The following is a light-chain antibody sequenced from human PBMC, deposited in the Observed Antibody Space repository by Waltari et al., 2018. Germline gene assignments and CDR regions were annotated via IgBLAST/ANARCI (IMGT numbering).Light chain of an antibody. CDR3: QQCFSTPYT. CDR2: WAS. J-gene: IGKJ2*01. CDR1: RSVLYSSNNNNY. Sequence: DIVMTQSPDPLAVSLGESATINCKSSRSVLYSSNNNNYLAWYQQKPGQPPKLLIYWASTRESGVPDRFSGSGSGTDFTLTISSLQAEDVAVYYCQQCFSTPYTFGQGTKLEIK. V-gene: IGKV4-1*01.